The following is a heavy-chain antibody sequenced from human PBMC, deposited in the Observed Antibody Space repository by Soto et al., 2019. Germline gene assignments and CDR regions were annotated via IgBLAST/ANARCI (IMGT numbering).Heavy chain of an antibody. Sequence: ASVKVSCKASGGTFSSYAISWVRQAPGQGLEWMGGIIPIFGTANYAQKFQGRVTITADESTSTAYMELSSLRSEDTAVYYCARPDTAMDRFDYWGQGTLVTVSS. CDR2: IIPIFGTA. J-gene: IGHJ4*02. V-gene: IGHV1-69*13. CDR3: ARPDTAMDRFDY. D-gene: IGHD5-18*01. CDR1: GGTFSSYA.